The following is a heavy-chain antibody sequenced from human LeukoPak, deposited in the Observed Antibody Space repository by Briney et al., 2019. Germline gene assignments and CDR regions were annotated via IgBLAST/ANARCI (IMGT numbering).Heavy chain of an antibody. CDR2: ITTSSTYT. Sequence: GGSLRLSCEASGFSFSSYNMDWVRQTPGKGLEWISSITTSSTYTFYADSVKGRFTISRDNARNSLYLQMNSLRVEDTAVYYCARDPYSGTYGNTYYYYMDVWGKGTMVTISS. CDR3: ARDPYSGTYGNTYYYYMDV. J-gene: IGHJ6*03. D-gene: IGHD1-26*01. V-gene: IGHV3-21*01. CDR1: GFSFSSYN.